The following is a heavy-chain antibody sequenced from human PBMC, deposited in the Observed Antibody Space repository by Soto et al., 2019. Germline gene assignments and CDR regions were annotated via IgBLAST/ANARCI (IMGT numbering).Heavy chain of an antibody. CDR3: AREAGLRSSGWSYYFDF. D-gene: IGHD6-19*01. Sequence: EVQLVESGGGLVQPGGSLRLSCAASGFTLSSYSMHWVRQAPGKGLEWVSYISGSGGTIYYADSVKGRFTISRDNAKNPLSVQMNGLRDEDTAVYFCAREAGLRSSGWSYYFDFWGQGTLVTVSS. CDR2: ISGSGGTI. CDR1: GFTLSSYS. V-gene: IGHV3-48*02. J-gene: IGHJ4*02.